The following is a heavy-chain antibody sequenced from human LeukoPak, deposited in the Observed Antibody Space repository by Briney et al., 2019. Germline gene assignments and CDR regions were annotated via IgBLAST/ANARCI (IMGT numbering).Heavy chain of an antibody. CDR3: AAGTAADY. CDR2: VSSSSSYT. Sequence: GGSLRLSCVVSGIPFSDFYMNRIRQAPGKGLEWISYVSSSSSYTDYAESVKGRFTISRDNAKSALYLEMSDLRVEDTAVYYCAAGTAADYWGQGTLVIVSS. D-gene: IGHD6-13*01. V-gene: IGHV3-11*03. J-gene: IGHJ4*02. CDR1: GIPFSDFY.